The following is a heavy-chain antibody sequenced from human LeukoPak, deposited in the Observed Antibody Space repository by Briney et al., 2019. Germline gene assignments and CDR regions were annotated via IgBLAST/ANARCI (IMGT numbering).Heavy chain of an antibody. J-gene: IGHJ4*02. D-gene: IGHD4-17*01. CDR3: TTRIMTTVTTADY. Sequence: GGSLRLSCAASGFTFSNAWMSWVRQAPGKGLEWVGRIKSKTDGGTTDYAAPVKGRFTISRDDSKNTLYLQMNSLKTEDTAVYCCTTRIMTTVTTADYWGQGTLVTVSS. CDR1: GFTFSNAW. V-gene: IGHV3-15*01. CDR2: IKSKTDGGTT.